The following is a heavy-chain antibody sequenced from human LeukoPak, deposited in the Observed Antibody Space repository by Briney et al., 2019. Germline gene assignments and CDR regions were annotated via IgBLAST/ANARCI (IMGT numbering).Heavy chain of an antibody. CDR2: VNPKNGDT. J-gene: IGHJ4*02. V-gene: IGHV1-2*02. CDR1: GYSFSDYY. D-gene: IGHD2-15*01. CDR3: ARDNFDYYSGHGHTAFDY. Sequence: ASVKVSCKASGYSFSDYYINWVRQTPGHGLEWMGWVNPKNGDTKFAPKFQGRVSMTRDNSITTAFMELDRLQSDDTALYYCARDNFDYYSGHGHTAFDYWGQGALVIVSS.